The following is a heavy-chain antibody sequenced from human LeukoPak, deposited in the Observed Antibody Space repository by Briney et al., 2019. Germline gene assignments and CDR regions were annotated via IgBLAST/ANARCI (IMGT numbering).Heavy chain of an antibody. CDR1: GYTFTSYG. V-gene: IGHV1-18*01. CDR2: ISAYNGNT. D-gene: IGHD6-19*01. J-gene: IGHJ3*02. CDR3: ARDHPLTHIAVAGTVAFDI. Sequence: ASVKVSCKASGYTFTSYGISWVRQAPGQGLEWMGLISAYNGNTNYAQKLQGRVTMTTDTSTSTAYMELRSLRSDDTAVYYCARDHPLTHIAVAGTVAFDIWGQGTMVTVSS.